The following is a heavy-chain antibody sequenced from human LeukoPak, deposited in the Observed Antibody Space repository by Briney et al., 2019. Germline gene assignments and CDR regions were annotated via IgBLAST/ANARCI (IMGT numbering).Heavy chain of an antibody. Sequence: GGSLRLSCTTSGFTFGDYIMSWVRQAPGKGLEWVGFIRSKPYSGTTDYAASVKGRFTISRDDSKSIAYLQMNSLKTEDTAVYYCTSGSATGTGSGYWGQGTLVTVSS. D-gene: IGHD6-13*01. CDR2: IRSKPYSGTT. CDR3: TSGSATGTGSGY. J-gene: IGHJ4*02. V-gene: IGHV3-49*04. CDR1: GFTFGDYI.